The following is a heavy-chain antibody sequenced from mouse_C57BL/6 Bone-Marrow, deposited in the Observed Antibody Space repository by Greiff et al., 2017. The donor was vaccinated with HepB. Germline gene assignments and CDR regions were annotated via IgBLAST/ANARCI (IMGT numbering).Heavy chain of an antibody. CDR1: GYTFTDYY. Sequence: VQLQQSGPVLVKPGASVKMSCKASGYTFTDYYMNWVKQSHGKSLEWIGVINPYNGGTSYNQKFKGKATLTVDKSSSTAYMELNSLTSEDSAVYYCARDPAWFAYWGQGTLVTVSA. CDR2: INPYNGGT. V-gene: IGHV1-19*01. CDR3: ARDPAWFAY. J-gene: IGHJ3*01.